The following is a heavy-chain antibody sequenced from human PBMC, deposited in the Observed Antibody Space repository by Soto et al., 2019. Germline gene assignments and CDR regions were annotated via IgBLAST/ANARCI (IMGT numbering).Heavy chain of an antibody. CDR3: AKGENREDLGDYYGMDV. D-gene: IGHD3-10*01. Sequence: GGSLRLSCAASGFTFSSYGMHWVRQAPGKGLEWVAVISYDGSNKYYADSVKGRFTISRDNSKNTLYLQMNSLRAEDTAVYYCAKGENREDLGDYYGMDVWGQGTTVTVSS. V-gene: IGHV3-30*18. J-gene: IGHJ6*02. CDR1: GFTFSSYG. CDR2: ISYDGSNK.